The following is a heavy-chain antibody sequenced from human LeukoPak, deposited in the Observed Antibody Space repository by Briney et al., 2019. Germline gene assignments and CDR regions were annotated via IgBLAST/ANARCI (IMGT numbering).Heavy chain of an antibody. D-gene: IGHD3-3*01. Sequence: GGSLRLSCAASGLTFSSYWMSWVRQAPGKGLEWVANIKQDGSEKYYVDSVKGRFTISRDNAKNSLYLQMNSLRAEDTAVYYCARDYYDFWSGYFDYWGQGTLVTVSS. CDR1: GLTFSSYW. CDR3: ARDYYDFWSGYFDY. J-gene: IGHJ4*02. CDR2: IKQDGSEK. V-gene: IGHV3-7*03.